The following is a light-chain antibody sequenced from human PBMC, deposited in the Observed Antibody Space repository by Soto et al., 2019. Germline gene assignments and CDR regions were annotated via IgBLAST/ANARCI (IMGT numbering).Light chain of an antibody. CDR2: GAS. V-gene: IGKV3-20*01. Sequence: EIVLTQSPGTLSLSPGERATLSCRASQSVSSSYLAWYQQKPGQAPRLLIYGASSRATGIPDRFSGSGSGTDFTLTISRLEPEDFAVYYCQQYGSSRPWTFGQGTKVKIK. CDR1: QSVSSSY. CDR3: QQYGSSRPWT. J-gene: IGKJ1*01.